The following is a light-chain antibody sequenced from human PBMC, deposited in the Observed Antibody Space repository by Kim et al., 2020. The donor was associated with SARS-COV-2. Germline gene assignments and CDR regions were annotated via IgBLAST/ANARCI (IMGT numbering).Light chain of an antibody. J-gene: IGLJ1*01. Sequence: QSALTQPPSVSGSPGQSVTISCTGTSSEVGTYSRVSWYQQSPGTAPKLLIYEVNDRPSGVPDRFSGSKSGNTASLTISGLQAGDEADYYCSSYTSSNIYVFGTGTKVTV. CDR2: EVN. CDR3: SSYTSSNIYV. CDR1: SSEVGTYSR. V-gene: IGLV2-18*02.